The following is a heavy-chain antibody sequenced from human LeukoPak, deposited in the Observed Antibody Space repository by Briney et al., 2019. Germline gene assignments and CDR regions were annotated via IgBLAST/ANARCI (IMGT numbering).Heavy chain of an antibody. J-gene: IGHJ4*02. CDR2: IYPGDSDT. D-gene: IGHD3-22*01. V-gene: IGHV5-51*01. CDR1: GYSFTSYW. Sequence: GESLKISCKGSGYSFTSYWIGWVRQMPGKGLEWMGIIYPGDSDTRYSPSFQGQVTISADKSISTAYLQWSSLKASDTAMYYCARLPYYYDSSGYTGGYYFDYWGQGTLVTVSS. CDR3: ARLPYYYDSSGYTGGYYFDY.